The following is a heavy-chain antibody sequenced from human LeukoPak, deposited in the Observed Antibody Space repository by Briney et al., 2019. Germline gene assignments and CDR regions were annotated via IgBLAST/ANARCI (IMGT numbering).Heavy chain of an antibody. D-gene: IGHD3-3*01. CDR3: ARDILGAIFGVVTPYYFDY. CDR1: GYTFTGYY. Sequence: GASVKVSCKASGYTFTGYYMHWVRQAPGQGLEWMGWINPNSGGTNYAQKFQGRVTMTRDTSISTAYMELSRLRSDDTAVYYCARDILGAIFGVVTPYYFDYWGQGTLVTVSS. CDR2: INPNSGGT. J-gene: IGHJ4*02. V-gene: IGHV1-2*02.